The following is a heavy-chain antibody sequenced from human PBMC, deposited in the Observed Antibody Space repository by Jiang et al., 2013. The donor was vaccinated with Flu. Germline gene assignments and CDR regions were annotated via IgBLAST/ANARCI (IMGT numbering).Heavy chain of an antibody. D-gene: IGHD6-19*01. CDR1: TFIFSNYA. J-gene: IGHJ4*02. CDR3: TRAGYSSGWYDY. V-gene: IGHV3-30-3*01. Sequence: SGGGVVQPGRSLRLSCTTSTFIFSNYAMHWVRQAPGKGLEWVAVIAYDGSNKYYADSVKGRFTISRDNSKNTLYLQMNSLRSEDTAVYYCTRAGYSSGWYDYWGQGTLVTVSS. CDR2: IAYDGSNK.